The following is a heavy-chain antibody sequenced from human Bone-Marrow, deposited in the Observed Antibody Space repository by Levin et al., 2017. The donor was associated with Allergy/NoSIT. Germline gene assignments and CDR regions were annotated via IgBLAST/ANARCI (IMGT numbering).Heavy chain of an antibody. J-gene: IGHJ3*02. CDR2: ISYDGSNK. CDR1: GFTFSSYG. D-gene: IGHD6-19*01. CDR3: AKEGAGSGWYRDAFDI. V-gene: IGHV3-30*18. Sequence: GGSLRLSCAASGFTFSSYGMHWVRQAPGKGLEWVAVISYDGSNKYYADSVKGRFTISRDNSKNTLYLQMNSLRAEDTAVYYWAKEGAGSGWYRDAFDIWGQGTMVTVSS.